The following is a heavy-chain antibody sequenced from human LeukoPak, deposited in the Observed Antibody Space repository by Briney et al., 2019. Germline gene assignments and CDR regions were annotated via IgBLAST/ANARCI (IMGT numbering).Heavy chain of an antibody. D-gene: IGHD4-11*01. V-gene: IGHV4-39*01. Sequence: PSETLSLTCTVSGGSISSSSYYWVWIRQPPGKGLEWIGSIYDSGGTYYNPSLKSRVTISVDTSKNQFSLKLSSVTAADTAVYYCARHFDYSNYYYYYMDVWGKGTTVTVSS. CDR3: ARHFDYSNYYYYYMDV. CDR2: IYDSGGT. J-gene: IGHJ6*03. CDR1: GGSISSSSYY.